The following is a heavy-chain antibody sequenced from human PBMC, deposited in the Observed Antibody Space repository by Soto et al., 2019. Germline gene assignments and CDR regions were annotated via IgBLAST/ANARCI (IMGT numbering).Heavy chain of an antibody. V-gene: IGHV3-23*01. CDR3: ALVIGYYDILTGYFDY. Sequence: EVQLLESGGGLVQPGGSLRLSCAASGFTFSSYAMSWVRQAPGKGLEWVSAISGSGGSTYYADSVKGRFTISRDNSKNMLYLQMNSLRAEDTAVYYCALVIGYYDILTGYFDYWGQGTLITVSS. CDR2: ISGSGGST. CDR1: GFTFSSYA. J-gene: IGHJ4*02. D-gene: IGHD3-9*01.